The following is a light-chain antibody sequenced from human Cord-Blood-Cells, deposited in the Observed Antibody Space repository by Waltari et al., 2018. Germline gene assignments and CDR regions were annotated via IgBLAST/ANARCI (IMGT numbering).Light chain of an antibody. CDR1: SSDLGGYNY. V-gene: IGLV2-14*01. Sequence: QSALTQPASASGSPGQSITVSCTATSSDLGGYNYVPWYQQHPGTTPKLMIYEVSNRPSGVSNRFSGSKSGNTASLTISGLQAEDEADYYCSSYTSSSTYVFGTGTKVTVL. CDR2: EVS. CDR3: SSYTSSSTYV. J-gene: IGLJ1*01.